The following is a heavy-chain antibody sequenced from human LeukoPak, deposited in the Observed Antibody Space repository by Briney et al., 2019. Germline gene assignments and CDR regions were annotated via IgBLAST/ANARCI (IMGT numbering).Heavy chain of an antibody. Sequence: ASVKVSCKVSGAILIELSIHWVRQSPGKGLEWMGGFDSEDGKTKAAQSFLDRVSLTEDTSLATAYMELRSLTSEDTAVYYCVTGSSERDYYDSGTYYLGDSWGQGTVVTVSS. D-gene: IGHD3-10*01. CDR1: GAILIELS. J-gene: IGHJ4*02. V-gene: IGHV1-24*01. CDR3: VTGSSERDYYDSGTYYLGDS. CDR2: FDSEDGKT.